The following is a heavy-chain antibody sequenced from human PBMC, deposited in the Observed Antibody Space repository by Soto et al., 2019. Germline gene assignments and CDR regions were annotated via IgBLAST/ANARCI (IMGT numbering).Heavy chain of an antibody. V-gene: IGHV1-69*13. J-gene: IGHJ3*01. CDR1: GGTFSSYA. CDR3: AIEEDWNHGSSYPQH. D-gene: IGHD1-1*01. CDR2: IIPIFGTA. Sequence: SVKVSCKASGGTFSSYAISWVRQAPGQGLEWMGGIIPIFGTANYAQKFQGRVTITADESTSTAYMELRSLRSEDTAVYYCAIEEDWNHGSSYPQHRGQGTMVSVSS.